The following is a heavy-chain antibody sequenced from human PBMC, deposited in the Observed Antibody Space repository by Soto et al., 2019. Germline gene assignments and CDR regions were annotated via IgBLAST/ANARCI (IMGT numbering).Heavy chain of an antibody. CDR2: IYYSGST. V-gene: IGHV4-31*03. D-gene: IGHD3-9*01. Sequence: QVQLQESGPGLVKPSQTLSLTCTVSGGSISSGGYYWSWIRQHPGKGLEWIGYIYYSGSTYYNPSLKSRVTISVDTSKNQFSLKLSSVTAADTAVYYCARDRLYDILTGPTYYYGMDIWGQGTTVTVSS. CDR3: ARDRLYDILTGPTYYYGMDI. J-gene: IGHJ6*02. CDR1: GGSISSGGYY.